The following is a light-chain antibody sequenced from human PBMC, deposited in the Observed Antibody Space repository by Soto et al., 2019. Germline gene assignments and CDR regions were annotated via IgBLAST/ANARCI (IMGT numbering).Light chain of an antibody. V-gene: IGKV1D-16*01. CDR2: TGS. J-gene: IGKJ1*01. CDR1: QAIDSW. Sequence: DIQMTQSPSSVSASVGDRVTITCLASQAIDSWLAWYQQKPGEAPKLLIFTGSLLHSGVPSRFSGSGSGTEFTLTISSLQPDDFATYYCQHYNEYSRAFGQGTKVDIK. CDR3: QHYNEYSRA.